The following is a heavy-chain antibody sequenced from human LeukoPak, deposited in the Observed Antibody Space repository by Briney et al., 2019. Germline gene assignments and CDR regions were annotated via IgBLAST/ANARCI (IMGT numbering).Heavy chain of an antibody. J-gene: IGHJ4*02. D-gene: IGHD3-10*01. CDR3: ASSSGSYNSYFDY. CDR2: ISGSGGST. Sequence: GGSLRLSCAASGFTFSSYAMSWVRQAPGKGLEWVSAISGSGGSTYYADSVKGRFTISRDNSKNTLYLQMNSLRAEDTAVYYCASSSGSYNSYFDYWGQGTLVTVSS. CDR1: GFTFSSYA. V-gene: IGHV3-23*01.